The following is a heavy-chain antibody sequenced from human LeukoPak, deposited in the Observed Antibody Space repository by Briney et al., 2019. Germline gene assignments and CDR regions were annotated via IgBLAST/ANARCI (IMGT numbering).Heavy chain of an antibody. V-gene: IGHV4-34*01. D-gene: IGHD3-22*01. CDR3: ARLRYYYDSSGYYRDY. J-gene: IGHJ4*02. CDR2: INHSGST. Sequence: TSETLSLTCAVYGGSFSGYYWSWIRQPPGKGLEWIGEINHSGSTNYNPSLKSRVTISVDTSKNQFSLKLSSVTAADTAVYYCARLRYYYDSSGYYRDYWGQGTLVTVSS. CDR1: GGSFSGYY.